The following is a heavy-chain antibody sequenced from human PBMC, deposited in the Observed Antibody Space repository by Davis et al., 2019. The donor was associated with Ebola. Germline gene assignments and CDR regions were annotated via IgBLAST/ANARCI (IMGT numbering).Heavy chain of an antibody. CDR3: ARVSGIDYGVDY. CDR1: GGSVNYYY. D-gene: IGHD4-17*01. CDR2: VFYGGST. J-gene: IGHJ4*02. V-gene: IGHV4-59*02. Sequence: SETLSLTCTVSGGSVNYYYWTWIRQPPGKGLEWIGYVFYGGSTNYNPSLKSRVTISVDTSKNQFSLKLSSVTAADTAVYYCARVSGIDYGVDYWGQGTLVTVSS.